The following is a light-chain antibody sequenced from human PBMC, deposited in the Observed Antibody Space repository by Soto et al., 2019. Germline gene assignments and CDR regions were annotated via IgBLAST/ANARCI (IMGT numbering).Light chain of an antibody. J-gene: IGLJ2*01. V-gene: IGLV2-23*01. CDR2: EDT. CDR1: CSDVGSYNL. CDR3: SSYAGSNTYVV. Sequence: QSALTQPASVSGSPGQSITISCTGTCSDVGSYNLVSWYQQHPGKAPKLMIYEDTKRPSGVSNRFSGSKSGNTASLTISGLQAEDEADYYCSSYAGSNTYVVFGGGTKLTVL.